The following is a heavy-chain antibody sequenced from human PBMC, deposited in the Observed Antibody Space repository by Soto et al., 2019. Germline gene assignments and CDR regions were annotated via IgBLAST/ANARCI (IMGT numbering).Heavy chain of an antibody. CDR2: SRNKANSYTT. Sequence: PGGSLRLPCAASGFTFSDHYMHWVRQAPGKGLEWVGRSRNKANSYTTEYAASVKGRFTVSRDDSKNSVYLQMDSLKTEDTAVYYCARAANYPNKDYDYWGLGTLVTVSS. J-gene: IGHJ4*02. CDR3: ARAANYPNKDYDY. CDR1: GFTFSDHY. V-gene: IGHV3-72*01. D-gene: IGHD3-10*01.